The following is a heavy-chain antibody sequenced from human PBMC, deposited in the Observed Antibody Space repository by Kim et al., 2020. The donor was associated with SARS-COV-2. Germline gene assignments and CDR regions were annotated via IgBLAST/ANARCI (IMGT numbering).Heavy chain of an antibody. V-gene: IGHV3-7*01. CDR2: IKKEGTEK. CDR1: GFNFRDHW. Sequence: GGSLRLSCAATGFNFRDHWMSWFRQSAGKGLEWVASIKKEGTEKNYVDSVKGRFTISRDNAVQSLSLQMKSLRADDSGLYYCAKYSNYPIDAYDTWGQGTMVSVAS. J-gene: IGHJ3*02. D-gene: IGHD4-4*01. CDR3: AKYSNYPIDAYDT.